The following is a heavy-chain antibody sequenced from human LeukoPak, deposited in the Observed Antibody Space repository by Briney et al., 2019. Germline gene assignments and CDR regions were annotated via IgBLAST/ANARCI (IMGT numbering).Heavy chain of an antibody. CDR3: ARRRSGGRDFDY. CDR2: IYTSGST. CDR1: GGSISSSY. Sequence: TSETLSLTCTVSGGSISSSYWSWIRQPPGKGPEWIGYIYTSGSTNYNPSLKSRVTILVDTSKNQFSLNLSSVAAADTAVYYCARRRSGGRDFDYWGRGTLVTVSS. J-gene: IGHJ4*02. V-gene: IGHV4-4*09. D-gene: IGHD2-15*01.